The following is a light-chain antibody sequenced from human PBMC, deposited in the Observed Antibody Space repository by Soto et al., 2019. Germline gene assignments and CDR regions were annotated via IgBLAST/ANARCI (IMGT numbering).Light chain of an antibody. V-gene: IGKV1-6*01. CDR3: LQDSNYPRT. CDR2: AAS. Sequence: AIQMTQSPSSLSASVGDRVTITCRASQAIRSDLSWYQQKPGKAPQLLISAASTLQSGVSSRFSGSGSGTDFTLTISSLQPEDVATYYCLQDSNYPRTFGQGTKVEV. CDR1: QAIRSD. J-gene: IGKJ2*02.